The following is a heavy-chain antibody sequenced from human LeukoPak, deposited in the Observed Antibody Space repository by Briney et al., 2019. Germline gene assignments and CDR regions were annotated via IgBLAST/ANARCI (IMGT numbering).Heavy chain of an antibody. CDR2: TREDGSEK. CDR3: ARDLAGHYYGSGSSFDY. D-gene: IGHD3-10*01. Sequence: GGSLRLSCTASGFTFSTYWMSWVRQAPGKGLEWVANTREDGSEKYYVDSVKGRFTISRDSAKNSLYLQMNSLRAEDTAVYYCARDLAGHYYGSGSSFDYWGQGTLVTVSP. J-gene: IGHJ4*02. V-gene: IGHV3-7*01. CDR1: GFTFSTYW.